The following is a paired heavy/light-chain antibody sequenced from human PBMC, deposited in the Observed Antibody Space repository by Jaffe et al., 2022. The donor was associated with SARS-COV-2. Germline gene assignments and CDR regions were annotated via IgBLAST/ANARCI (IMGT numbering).Heavy chain of an antibody. CDR1: GFTVSSNY. D-gene: IGHD3-10*01. V-gene: IGHV3-53*01. CDR2: IYSGGST. J-gene: IGHJ6*02. CDR3: ARVAITMVRGALRPYYYYGMDV. Sequence: EVQLVESGGGLIQPGGSLRLSCAASGFTVSSNYMSWVRQAPGKGLEWVSVIYSGGSTYYADSVKGRFTISRDNSKNTLYLQMNSLRAEDTAVYYCARVAITMVRGALRPYYYYGMDVWGQGTTVTVSS.
Light chain of an antibody. V-gene: IGKV3-20*01. Sequence: EIVLTQSPGTLSLSPGERATLSCRASQSVSSSYLAWYQQKPGQAPRLLIYGASSRATGIPDRFSGSGSGTDFTLTISRLEPEDFAVYYCQQYGSSRTWTFGQGTKVEIK. CDR1: QSVSSSY. J-gene: IGKJ1*01. CDR3: QQYGSSRTWT. CDR2: GAS.